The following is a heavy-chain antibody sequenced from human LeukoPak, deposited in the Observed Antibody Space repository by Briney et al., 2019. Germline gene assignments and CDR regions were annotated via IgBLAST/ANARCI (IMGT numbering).Heavy chain of an antibody. CDR2: IYPDDPKI. CDR3: VRQPPGVYDTTQNWFDP. CDR1: GYSFTSYW. J-gene: IGHJ5*02. V-gene: IGHV5-51*01. D-gene: IGHD3-22*01. Sequence: GESLKISCKGSGYSFTSYWIAWVRQTPGKGLEWVGIIYPDDPKIRYSPSFEGHVTISVDKSISTAYLQWSSLKASDTAMYYCVRQPPGVYDTTQNWFDPWGQGTLVTVSS.